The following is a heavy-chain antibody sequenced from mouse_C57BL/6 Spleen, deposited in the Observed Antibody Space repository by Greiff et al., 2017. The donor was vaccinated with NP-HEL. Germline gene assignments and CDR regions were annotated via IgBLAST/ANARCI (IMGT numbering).Heavy chain of an antibody. Sequence: EVKVVESEGGLVQPGSSMKLSCTASGFTFSDYYMAWVRQVPEKGLEWVANINYDGSSTYYLDSLKSRFIISRDNAKNILYLQMSSLKSEDTATYYCARGGEYDGYPYAMDYWGQGTSVTVSS. D-gene: IGHD2-3*01. CDR3: ARGGEYDGYPYAMDY. V-gene: IGHV5-16*01. J-gene: IGHJ4*01. CDR1: GFTFSDYY. CDR2: INYDGSST.